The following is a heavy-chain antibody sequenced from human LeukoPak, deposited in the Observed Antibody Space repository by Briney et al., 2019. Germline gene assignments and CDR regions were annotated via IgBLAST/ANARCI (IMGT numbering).Heavy chain of an antibody. Sequence: ASVKVSCKASGYTFTSYAMNWERQAPGQGLEWMGWINTNTGNPTYAQGFTGRFVFSLDTSVSTAYLQISSLKAEDTAVYYCARDYCSGGSCLDIDYWGQGTLVTVSS. J-gene: IGHJ4*02. CDR3: ARDYCSGGSCLDIDY. D-gene: IGHD2-15*01. CDR2: INTNTGNP. V-gene: IGHV7-4-1*02. CDR1: GYTFTSYA.